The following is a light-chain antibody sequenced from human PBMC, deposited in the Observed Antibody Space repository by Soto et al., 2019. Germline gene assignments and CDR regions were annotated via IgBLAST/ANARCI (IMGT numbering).Light chain of an antibody. CDR1: SSDVGAYTS. Sequence: QSALTQPPSASGSPGQSVTISCTGTSSDVGAYTSVSWYQQHPGKAPKLMIYEVSKRPSGVPDRFSGSKSGNTASLTVSGLQAEDEGDYYCSSYAGSDNYVFGSGTKVTVL. V-gene: IGLV2-8*01. J-gene: IGLJ1*01. CDR2: EVS. CDR3: SSYAGSDNYV.